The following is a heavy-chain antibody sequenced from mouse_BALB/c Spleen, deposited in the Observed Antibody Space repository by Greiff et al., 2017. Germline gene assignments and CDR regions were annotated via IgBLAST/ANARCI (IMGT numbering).Heavy chain of an antibody. CDR2: INPGSGGT. V-gene: IGHV1-54*01. CDR1: GYAFTNYL. Sequence: QVQLQQSGAELVRPGTSVKVSCKASGYAFTNYLIEWVKQRPGQGLEWIGVINPGSGGTNYNEKFKGKATLTADKSSSTAYMQLSSLTSDDSAVYFCARGGGLRSMDYWGQGTSVTVSS. J-gene: IGHJ4*01. D-gene: IGHD2-2*01. CDR3: ARGGGLRSMDY.